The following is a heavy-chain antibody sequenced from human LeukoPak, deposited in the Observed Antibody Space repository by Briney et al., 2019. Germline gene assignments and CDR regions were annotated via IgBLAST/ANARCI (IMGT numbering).Heavy chain of an antibody. J-gene: IGHJ4*02. CDR3: ARDRRGWYIFDY. CDR2: INAGNGNT. D-gene: IGHD6-19*01. CDR1: GYTFTSYA. V-gene: IGHV1-3*01. Sequence: ASVKVSCKASGYTFTSYAMHWARQAPGQRLEWMGWINAGNGNTKYSQKFQGRVTITRDTSASTAYMELSSLRSEDTAVYYCARDRRGWYIFDYWGQGTLVTVSS.